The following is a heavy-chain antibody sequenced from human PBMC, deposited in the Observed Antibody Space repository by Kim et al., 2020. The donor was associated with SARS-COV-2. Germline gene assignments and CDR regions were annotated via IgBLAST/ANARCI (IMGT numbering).Heavy chain of an antibody. CDR2: IYPGDSDT. CDR1: GYSFTSYW. Sequence: GESLKISCNGSGYSFTSYWIGWLRQMPGKGLEWMGLIYPGDSDTRYSPSFPGQVTISADKSISTAYRQWSSLKASDTAMYYCARLPLGSCSDGSCSPGGMDVWGQGTTVTVSS. CDR3: ARLPLGSCSDGSCSPGGMDV. D-gene: IGHD2-15*01. V-gene: IGHV5-51*01. J-gene: IGHJ6*02.